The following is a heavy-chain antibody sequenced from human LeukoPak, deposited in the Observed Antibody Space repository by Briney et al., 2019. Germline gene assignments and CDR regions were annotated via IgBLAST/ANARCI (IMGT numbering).Heavy chain of an antibody. V-gene: IGHV1-8*01. CDR3: ARVGCSGGSCYYYFDY. J-gene: IGHJ4*02. Sequence: ASVKVSCKASGYTFTSYDINWVRQATGRGLEWMGWMNPNSGNTGYAQKFQGRVTMTRNTSISTAYMELSSLRSEDTAVYYCARVGCSGGSCYYYFDYWGQGTLVTVSS. CDR2: MNPNSGNT. D-gene: IGHD2-15*01. CDR1: GYTFTSYD.